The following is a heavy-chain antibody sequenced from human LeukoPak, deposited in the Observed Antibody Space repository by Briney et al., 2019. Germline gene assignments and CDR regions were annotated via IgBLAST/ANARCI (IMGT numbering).Heavy chain of an antibody. Sequence: GGSLRLSCAASGFTFSSYGMHWVRQAPGKGLEWVAFIQYDGSNKFYADSVKGRFTISRDNSKNTLYLQMNSLRAEDTAVYYCAVDYGGKSGAFDIWGQGTMVTVSS. D-gene: IGHD4-23*01. CDR1: GFTFSSYG. J-gene: IGHJ3*02. V-gene: IGHV3-30*12. CDR2: IQYDGSNK. CDR3: AVDYGGKSGAFDI.